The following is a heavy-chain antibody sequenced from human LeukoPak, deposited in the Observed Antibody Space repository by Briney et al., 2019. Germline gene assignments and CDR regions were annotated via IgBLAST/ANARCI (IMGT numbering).Heavy chain of an antibody. CDR1: GFTFSSYA. D-gene: IGHD3-10*01. Sequence: GGSLRLSCAASGFTFSSYAMHWVRQAPGKGLEYVSAISSNGGSTYYANSVKGRFTISRDNSKNTLCLQMGSLRAEDMAVYYCARRNYYGSGPWYFDLWGRGTLVTVSS. CDR3: ARRNYYGSGPWYFDL. J-gene: IGHJ2*01. V-gene: IGHV3-64*01. CDR2: ISSNGGST.